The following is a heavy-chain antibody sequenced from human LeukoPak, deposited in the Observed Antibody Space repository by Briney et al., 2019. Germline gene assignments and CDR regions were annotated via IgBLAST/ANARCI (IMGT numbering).Heavy chain of an antibody. V-gene: IGHV1-18*04. CDR2: ISAYNGNT. CDR3: ARDNQYSSGSDETFDI. J-gene: IGHJ3*02. D-gene: IGHD6-19*01. CDR1: GYTFTGYY. Sequence: ASVKVSCKASGYTFTGYYMHWVRQAPGQGLEWMGWISAYNGNTNYAQKLQGRVTMTTDTSTSTAYMELRSLRSDDTAVYYCARDNQYSSGSDETFDIWGQGTMVTVSS.